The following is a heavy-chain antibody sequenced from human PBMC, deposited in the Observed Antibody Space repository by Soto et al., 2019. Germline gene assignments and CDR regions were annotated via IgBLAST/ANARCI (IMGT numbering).Heavy chain of an antibody. CDR1: GFTFSSYG. CDR2: IWYDGSNK. D-gene: IGHD1-26*01. J-gene: IGHJ4*02. CDR3: ARVRGAYYFDY. Sequence: QVQLVESGGGVVQPGRSLRLSCAASGFTFSSYGMHWVRQAPGKGLEWVAVIWYDGSNKYYADSVKGRFTISRDNSKNTLYLQMNSLRAEDTAGYYCARVRGAYYFDYWGQGTLVTVSS. V-gene: IGHV3-33*01.